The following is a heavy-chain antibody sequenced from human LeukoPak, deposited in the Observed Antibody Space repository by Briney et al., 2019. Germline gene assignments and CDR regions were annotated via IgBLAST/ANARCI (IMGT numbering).Heavy chain of an antibody. CDR2: ISSSSSYT. CDR1: GFTFSDYY. J-gene: IGHJ4*02. Sequence: GGSLRPSSAASGFTFSDYYMSRIRQAPGQGLEWGSYISSSSSYTNYAASVKGRFTISRDNAKNSLYLQMNSLRAEDTAVYYCARGASFDYWGQGTVVTVSS. V-gene: IGHV3-11*05. CDR3: ARGASFDY.